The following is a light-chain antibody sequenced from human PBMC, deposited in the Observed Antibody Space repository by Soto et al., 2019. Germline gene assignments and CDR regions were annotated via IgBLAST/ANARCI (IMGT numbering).Light chain of an antibody. Sequence: VVLTQSPDTLSLSPGERATLSCRATQTISSNYLAWYRQKPGQAPKLLIHGASTRATGIPDRFSGSGSGTDFTLTISRLEPEDFATYYCQQLNIYPITFGQGTRLE. CDR3: QQLNIYPIT. J-gene: IGKJ5*01. CDR2: GAS. CDR1: QTISSNY. V-gene: IGKV3-20*01.